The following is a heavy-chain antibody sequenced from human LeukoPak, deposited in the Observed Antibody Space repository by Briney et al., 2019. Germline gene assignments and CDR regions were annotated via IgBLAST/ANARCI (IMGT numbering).Heavy chain of an antibody. CDR3: ARDYDFWLHYYYYYGMDV. D-gene: IGHD3-3*01. Sequence: GGSLRLSCAGSGFNFSSYRMYWVRQAPGKGLVWVSRIKSDGSSTSYADSVKGRFTISRDNAKNTLYLQMNSLRAEDTAVYCCARDYDFWLHYYYYYGMDVWGQGTTVTVSS. J-gene: IGHJ6*02. CDR2: IKSDGSST. V-gene: IGHV3-74*01. CDR1: GFNFSSYR.